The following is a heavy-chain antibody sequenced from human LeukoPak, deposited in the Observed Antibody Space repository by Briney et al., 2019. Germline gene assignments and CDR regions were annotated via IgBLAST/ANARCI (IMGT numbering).Heavy chain of an antibody. J-gene: IGHJ5*02. Sequence: PGGSLRLSCAASGFTFSSYAMSWVRQAPGKGLEWVSAISASGGTTYYADSVKGRFTISRDNSKNTLHLQMSGLRAEDTAVYYCAKEPREYCSSTSCPNWIDPWGQGTLVTVSS. CDR3: AKEPREYCSSTSCPNWIDP. V-gene: IGHV3-23*01. CDR2: ISASGGTT. CDR1: GFTFSSYA. D-gene: IGHD2-2*01.